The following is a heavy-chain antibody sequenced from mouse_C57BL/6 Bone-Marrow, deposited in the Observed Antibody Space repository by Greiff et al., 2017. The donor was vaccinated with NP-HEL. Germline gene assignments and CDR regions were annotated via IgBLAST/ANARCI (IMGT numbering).Heavy chain of an antibody. CDR3: AKLRYFDV. J-gene: IGHJ1*03. CDR1: GFNIKVYY. D-gene: IGHD2-1*01. Sequence: VQLKQSGAELVKPGASVKLSCTASGFNIKVYYMHWVKQRTEQGLEWIGRIDPEDGETKYAPKFQGKATITADTSSNTAYLQLSSLTSEDTAVYYCAKLRYFDVWGTGTTVTVSS. V-gene: IGHV14-2*01. CDR2: IDPEDGET.